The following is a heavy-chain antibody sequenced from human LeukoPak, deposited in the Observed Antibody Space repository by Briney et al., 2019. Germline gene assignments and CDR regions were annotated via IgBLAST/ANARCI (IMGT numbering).Heavy chain of an antibody. J-gene: IGHJ5*02. Sequence: PSETLSLTCAVYGGSFSGYYWSWIRQPPGKGLEWIGEINHSGSTNYNPSLKSRVTISVDTSKNQFSLKLSSVTAADTAVYYCADTYYYGSGSYYPFDPWGQGTLVTVSS. D-gene: IGHD3-10*01. V-gene: IGHV4-34*01. CDR2: INHSGST. CDR3: ADTYYYGSGSYYPFDP. CDR1: GGSFSGYY.